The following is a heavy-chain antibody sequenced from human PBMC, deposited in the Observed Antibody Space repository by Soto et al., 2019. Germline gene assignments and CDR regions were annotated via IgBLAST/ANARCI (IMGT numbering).Heavy chain of an antibody. CDR1: GYTFTSYG. CDR2: ISAYNGNT. J-gene: IGHJ6*02. Sequence: ASVKVSCKASGYTFTSYGISWVRQAPGQGLEWMGWISAYNGNTNYAQKLQGRVTMTTDTSTSTAYMELRSLRSDDTAVYYCARDDDTMVRGVVGGMDVWGQGTTVTVS. D-gene: IGHD3-10*01. V-gene: IGHV1-18*01. CDR3: ARDDDTMVRGVVGGMDV.